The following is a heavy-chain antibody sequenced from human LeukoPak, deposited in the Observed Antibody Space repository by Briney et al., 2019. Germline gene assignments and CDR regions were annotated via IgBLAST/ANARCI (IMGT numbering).Heavy chain of an antibody. D-gene: IGHD6-13*01. CDR2: INSDGSST. J-gene: IGHJ4*02. V-gene: IGHV3-74*01. Sequence: AGSLRLSCAADGFTFSSYWMHWVRQAPGNGLVWVSRINSDGSSTSYADSVKGRFTISRDNAENTLHLQMNSLRAEDTAVYYCARDTPVFSSWHRVTFGYWGQGSLVTVSS. CDR3: ARDTPVFSSWHRVTFGY. CDR1: GFTFSSYW.